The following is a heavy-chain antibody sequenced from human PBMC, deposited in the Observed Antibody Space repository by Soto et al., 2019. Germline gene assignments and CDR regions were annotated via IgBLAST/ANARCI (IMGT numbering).Heavy chain of an antibody. D-gene: IGHD3-22*01. J-gene: IGHJ5*02. CDR3: ARDFRIEAHYDSSGPAGYNWFDP. V-gene: IGHV1-18*01. Sequence: GASVKVSCKASGYTFTSYGISWVRQAPGQGLEWMGWISAYNGNTNYAQKLQGRVTMTTDTSTSTAYMELRSLRSDDTAVYYCARDFRIEAHYDSSGPAGYNWFDPWGQGTLVTVSS. CDR2: ISAYNGNT. CDR1: GYTFTSYG.